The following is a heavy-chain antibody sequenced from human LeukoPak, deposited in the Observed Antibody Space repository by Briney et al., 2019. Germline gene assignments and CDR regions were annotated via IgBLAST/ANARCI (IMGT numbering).Heavy chain of an antibody. CDR1: GFTFDNYG. J-gene: IGHJ3*02. Sequence: GGSLRLSCAASGFTFDNYGMSWVRQAPGKGLEWVSGINWTGGSTGYADSVKGRFTISRDNAKNSLYLQMNSLRAEDTALYYCARIDTYYYDRSGYYSAFDIWGQGTIVTVSS. CDR3: ARIDTYYYDRSGYYSAFDI. D-gene: IGHD3-22*01. V-gene: IGHV3-20*04. CDR2: INWTGGST.